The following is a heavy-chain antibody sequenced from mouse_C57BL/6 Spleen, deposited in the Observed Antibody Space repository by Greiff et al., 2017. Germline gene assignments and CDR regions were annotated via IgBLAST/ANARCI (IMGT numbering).Heavy chain of an antibody. CDR2: ISSGSSTI. J-gene: IGHJ4*01. Sequence: EVQVVESGGGLVKPGGSLKLSCAASGFTFSNYGMHWVRQAPEKGLEWVAYISSGSSTIYYADTVKGRFTISRDNAKNTLFLQMTSLRSEDTAMYYCAREETGTGAMDYWGQGTSVTVSS. CDR1: GFTFSNYG. D-gene: IGHD4-1*01. V-gene: IGHV5-17*01. CDR3: AREETGTGAMDY.